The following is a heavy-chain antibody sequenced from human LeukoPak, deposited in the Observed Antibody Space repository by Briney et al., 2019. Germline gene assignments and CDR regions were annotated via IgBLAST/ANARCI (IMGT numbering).Heavy chain of an antibody. D-gene: IGHD6-13*01. CDR1: GFTFSSYA. Sequence: PGGSLRLSCAASGFTFSSYAMSWVRQAPGKGLEWVSAISGSGGSTYYADSVKGRFTISRDNSKNTLYLQMNSLRAEDTAVYYCAAGTDNYYYYMDVWGKGTTVTISS. J-gene: IGHJ6*03. CDR2: ISGSGGST. V-gene: IGHV3-23*01. CDR3: AAGTDNYYYYMDV.